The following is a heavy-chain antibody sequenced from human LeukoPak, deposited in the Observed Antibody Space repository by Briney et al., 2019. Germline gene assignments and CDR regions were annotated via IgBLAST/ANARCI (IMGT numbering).Heavy chain of an antibody. CDR1: GGSFSGYY. V-gene: IGHV4-34*01. J-gene: IGHJ4*02. CDR3: ATQPVAGYFDY. D-gene: IGHD6-19*01. CDR2: INHSGST. Sequence: SETLSLTCAVYGGSFSGYYWSWIRQPPGKGLEWIGEINHSGSTNYNPSLKSRVTISVHTSKNQFSLKLSSVTAADTAVYYCATQPVAGYFDYWGQGTLVTVS.